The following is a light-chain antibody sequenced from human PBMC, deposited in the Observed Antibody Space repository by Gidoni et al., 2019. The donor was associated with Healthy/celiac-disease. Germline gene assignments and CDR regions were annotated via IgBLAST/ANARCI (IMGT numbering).Light chain of an antibody. CDR3: QKYNNWPL. CDR1: QSVSSN. Sequence: IVMTQSPATLSVSPGERATLSCRASQSVSSNLAWYQQKPGQAPRLLISGASTRATGIPARFSGSGSGTEFTLTISSLQSEDFAVYYCQKYNNWPLFGPGTKVDIK. V-gene: IGKV3-15*01. J-gene: IGKJ3*01. CDR2: GAS.